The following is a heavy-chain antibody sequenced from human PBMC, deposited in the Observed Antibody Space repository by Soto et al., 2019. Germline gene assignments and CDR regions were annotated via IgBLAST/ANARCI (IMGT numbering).Heavy chain of an antibody. J-gene: IGHJ6*02. V-gene: IGHV4-34*01. CDR2: INHSGST. Sequence: SETLSLTCAVYGGSFSGYYWSWIRQPPGKGLEWIGEINHSGSTNYNPSLKSRVTISVDTSKNQFSLKLSSVTAADTAVYYCARSKIGVRFLEWSAPYYYYYGMDVWGQGTTVTVSS. CDR3: ARSKIGVRFLEWSAPYYYYYGMDV. CDR1: GGSFSGYY. D-gene: IGHD3-3*01.